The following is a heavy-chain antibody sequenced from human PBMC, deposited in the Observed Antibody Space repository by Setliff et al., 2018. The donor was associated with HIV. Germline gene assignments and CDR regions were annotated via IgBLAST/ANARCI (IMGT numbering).Heavy chain of an antibody. Sequence: GGSLRLSCAASGFTFSRYWMSWVRQAPGKGLEWVANIKEDGSEKYYVDSVKGRFTISRDNSKNTLYLQMNSLRAEDTAVYYCAKDERQQLVRGIYKFFDPWGQGTLVTVSS. J-gene: IGHJ5*02. CDR3: AKDERQQLVRGIYKFFDP. V-gene: IGHV3-7*04. CDR2: IKEDGSEK. D-gene: IGHD6-13*01. CDR1: GFTFSRYW.